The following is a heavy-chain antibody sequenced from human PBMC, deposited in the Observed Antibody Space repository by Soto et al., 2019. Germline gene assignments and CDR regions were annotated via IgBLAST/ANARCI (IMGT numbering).Heavy chain of an antibody. CDR2: ISGSGRTI. J-gene: IGHJ4*01. V-gene: IGHV3-48*03. CDR3: VRDDTERIGNPDNLDL. D-gene: IGHD1-1*01. Sequence: PGGSLRLSCTGSGFSFSDYEMIWVRLAPGRGLEWVAYISGSGRTIYYAGSVKGRFTISRDNAKNSLYLLMNNLRAEDTALYYCVRDDTERIGNPDNLDLWGEGTQVTVSS. CDR1: GFSFSDYE.